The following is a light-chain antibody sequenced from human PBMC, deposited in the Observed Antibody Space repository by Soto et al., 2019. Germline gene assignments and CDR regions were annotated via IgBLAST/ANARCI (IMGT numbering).Light chain of an antibody. CDR1: QSVAANY. Sequence: EVVLTQSPGTLSLSPGERATLSCRASQSVAANYLAWYQQKRGQAPRLLIYGASSRATGIPDRFSGSGSGTDFTLTISRLEPEDFSEYYCRQYGTAPLTFGPGTKVDIK. V-gene: IGKV3-20*01. CDR2: GAS. J-gene: IGKJ3*01. CDR3: RQYGTAPLT.